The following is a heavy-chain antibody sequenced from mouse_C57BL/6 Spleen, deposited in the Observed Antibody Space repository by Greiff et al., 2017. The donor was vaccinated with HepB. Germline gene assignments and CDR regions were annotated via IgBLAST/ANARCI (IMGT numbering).Heavy chain of an antibody. V-gene: IGHV1-15*01. Sequence: VQLQQSGAELVRPGASVTLSCKASGYTFTDYEMHWVKQTPVHGLEWIGAIDPETGGTAYNQKFKGKAILTADKSSSTAYMELRSLTSEDSAVYYCTRGGITTVVASGDYWGQGTSVTVSS. J-gene: IGHJ4*01. CDR1: GYTFTDYE. CDR3: TRGGITTVVASGDY. CDR2: IDPETGGT. D-gene: IGHD1-1*01.